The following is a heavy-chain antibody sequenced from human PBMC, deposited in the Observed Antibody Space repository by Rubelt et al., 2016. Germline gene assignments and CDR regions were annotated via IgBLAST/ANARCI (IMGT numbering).Heavy chain of an antibody. Sequence: QVQLQESGPGLVKPSGTLSLTCAVSGGSISSSNWWSWVRQPPGKGLEWIGSIYYSGSTYYNPSLKSRVTISVDTSKNQFALKLSSVTAADTAVYYCARGREPSGSYASKRAEGVDYWGQGTLVTVSS. CDR3: ARGREPSGSYASKRAEGVDY. V-gene: IGHV4-4*02. CDR2: IYYSGST. D-gene: IGHD1-26*01. CDR1: GGSISSSNW. J-gene: IGHJ4*02.